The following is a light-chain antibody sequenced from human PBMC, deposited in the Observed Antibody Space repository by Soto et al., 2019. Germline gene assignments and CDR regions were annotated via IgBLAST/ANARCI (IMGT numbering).Light chain of an antibody. V-gene: IGLV2-8*01. CDR1: SSDVGGYNY. Sequence: QAVVTQPPSASGSPGQSVTISCTGTSSDVGGYNYVSWYQQHPGKAPKVMIYEVSKRPSGVPDRFSGSKSGNTASLTVSGLQAEDEADYYCSSYGGRNNLLFGGGTKLTVL. CDR3: SSYGGRNNLL. J-gene: IGLJ2*01. CDR2: EVS.